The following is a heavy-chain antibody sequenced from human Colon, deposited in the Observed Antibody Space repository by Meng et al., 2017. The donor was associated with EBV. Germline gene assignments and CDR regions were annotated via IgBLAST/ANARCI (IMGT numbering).Heavy chain of an antibody. CDR3: ARDLGGPRDY. V-gene: IGHV3-11*01. CDR1: GFNFNDYY. J-gene: IGHJ4*02. Sequence: LVESAGCVVKPGVSLSLACAASGFNFNDYYMTWIRQAPGKGLEWVAFISKMGDGISYAESVRGRFTISRDSATHSLYLQMNSLRAEDTAVYYCARDLGGPRDYWGQGTLVTVSS. D-gene: IGHD6-25*01. CDR2: ISKMGDGI.